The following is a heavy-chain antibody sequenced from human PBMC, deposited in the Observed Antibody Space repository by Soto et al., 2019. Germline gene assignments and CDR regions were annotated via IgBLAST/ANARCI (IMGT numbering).Heavy chain of an antibody. Sequence: ASVKVSCKASGYTFTSYGISWVRQAPGQGLEWMGWISAYNGNTNYAQKLQGRATMTTDTSTSTAYMELRSLRSDDTAVYYCARAPLISVAGLFDYWGQGTLVTVSS. V-gene: IGHV1-18*04. D-gene: IGHD6-19*01. CDR1: GYTFTSYG. J-gene: IGHJ4*02. CDR3: ARAPLISVAGLFDY. CDR2: ISAYNGNT.